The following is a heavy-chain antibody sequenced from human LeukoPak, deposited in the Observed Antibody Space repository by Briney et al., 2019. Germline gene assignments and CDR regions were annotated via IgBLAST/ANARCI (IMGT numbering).Heavy chain of an antibody. J-gene: IGHJ4*02. CDR3: ARQDGNSKYYFDY. V-gene: IGHV5-51*01. CDR2: IYPGDSDT. CDR1: GYSFTYYW. D-gene: IGHD1-1*01. Sequence: GESLQISFKGSGYSFTYYWIGWVRQMPGKGLEWMGIIYPGDSDTRYRPSFQGQVTISVDKSISTAYLQWSSLKASDTAMYYCARQDGNSKYYFDYWGQGTLVTVSS.